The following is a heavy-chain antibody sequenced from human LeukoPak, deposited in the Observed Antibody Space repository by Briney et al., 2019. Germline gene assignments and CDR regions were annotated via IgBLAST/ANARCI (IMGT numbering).Heavy chain of an antibody. CDR1: GYTFTSYG. V-gene: IGHV1-18*01. Sequence: GASVKVSCKASGYTFTSYGISWVRQAPGQGLEWMGWISAYNGDTNYAQKIQGRVTMTTDTSTSTAYMELRSLRSDDTAVYYCARYYYDISVGFDPWGQGTLVTVSS. J-gene: IGHJ5*02. CDR2: ISAYNGDT. CDR3: ARYYYDISVGFDP. D-gene: IGHD3-22*01.